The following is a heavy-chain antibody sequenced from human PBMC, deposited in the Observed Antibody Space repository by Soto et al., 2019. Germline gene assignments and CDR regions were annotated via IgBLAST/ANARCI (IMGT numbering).Heavy chain of an antibody. CDR3: AGQYYGSGSRLDH. J-gene: IGHJ4*02. D-gene: IGHD3-10*01. CDR2: IYYSGST. CDR1: GGSISSYY. Sequence: PSETLSLTCTVSGGSISSYYWSWIRQPPGKGLEWIGYIYYSGSTNYSPSLKSRVTISVDTSKNQFSLKLSSVTAADTAVYYCAGQYYGSGSRLDHWGQGTLVTVSS. V-gene: IGHV4-59*01.